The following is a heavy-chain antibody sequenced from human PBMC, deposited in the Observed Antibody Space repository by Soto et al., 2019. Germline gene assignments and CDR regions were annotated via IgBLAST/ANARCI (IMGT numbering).Heavy chain of an antibody. CDR3: ASSQGDY. J-gene: IGHJ4*02. V-gene: IGHV3-43*01. CDR1: GFTFDDHN. Sequence: EVHLVESGGVAVKPGGSLRLSCAASGFTFDDHNMHWIRQGPGKGLEWVSLISWAGETTFYADSVKGRFTVSRDNTRNFLYLQMSALTTEDSGLYYCASSQGDYWGQGTLVTVAS. CDR2: ISWAGETT.